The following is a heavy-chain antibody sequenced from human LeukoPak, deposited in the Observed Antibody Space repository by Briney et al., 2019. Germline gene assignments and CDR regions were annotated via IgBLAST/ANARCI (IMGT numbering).Heavy chain of an antibody. CDR2: IKSKTDGGTT. J-gene: IGHJ4*02. CDR3: TTGYCSRTSCYYFDY. CDR1: GFTFSNAW. D-gene: IGHD2-2*01. V-gene: IGHV3-15*01. Sequence: GWSLRLSCAASGFTFSNAWMSWLRQAPGKGLAGVGRIKSKTDGGTTDYAAPVKGRFTISRDDSKNTLYLQMNSLKTEDTAVYYCTTGYCSRTSCYYFDYWGQGTLVTVSS.